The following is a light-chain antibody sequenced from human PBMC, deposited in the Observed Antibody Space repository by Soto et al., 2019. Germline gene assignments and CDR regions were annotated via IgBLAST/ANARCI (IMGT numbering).Light chain of an antibody. J-gene: IGLJ2*01. Sequence: QSALTQPASVSGSPGRSVTISRTGSSSDVGDFNYVSWYQRHPGRAPKLIIYDVTNRPSGVSYRFSASKSGRTASLTISGLQAEDEADYYCSSYSSSTTHVLFGGGTKLTVL. CDR3: SSYSSSTTHVL. CDR1: SSDVGDFNY. V-gene: IGLV2-14*03. CDR2: DVT.